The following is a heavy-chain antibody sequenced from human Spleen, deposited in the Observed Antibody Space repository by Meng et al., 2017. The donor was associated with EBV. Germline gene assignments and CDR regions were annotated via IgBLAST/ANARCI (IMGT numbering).Heavy chain of an antibody. CDR2: IPSDATHNK. V-gene: IGHV3-30*18. CDR3: AKDLSGRFDP. Sequence: VPLVGSGGGVVQRGRSLRLSCAASGFIFSAYGFHWVRQAPGKGPEWVAIIPSDATHNKYYADSVKGRFTISRDNSKNTLYLQMNSLKIEDTAVYYCAKDLSGRFDPWGQGTLVTVSS. CDR1: GFIFSAYG. J-gene: IGHJ5*02. D-gene: IGHD1-14*01.